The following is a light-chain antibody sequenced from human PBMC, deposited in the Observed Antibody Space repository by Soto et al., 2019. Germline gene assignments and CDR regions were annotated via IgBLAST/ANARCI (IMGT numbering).Light chain of an antibody. Sequence: QSALTQPASVSGSPGQSITISCTGTSSDVGGYNYVSWYQHHAGKAPRLMIYASSNRPSGVSHRFSGSRSGNTASLTISGLQAKDEADSYCSSYTSGTTLYVFGTGPKVTVL. CDR3: SSYTSGTTLYV. V-gene: IGLV2-14*01. CDR1: SSDVGGYNY. J-gene: IGLJ1*01. CDR2: ASS.